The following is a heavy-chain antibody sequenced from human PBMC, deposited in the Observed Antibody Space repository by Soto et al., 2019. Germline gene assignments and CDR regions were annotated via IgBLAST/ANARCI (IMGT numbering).Heavy chain of an antibody. J-gene: IGHJ6*03. CDR1: GYTFTTFP. CDR3: ATQSNYYYYYMDV. CDR2: IHAGNGNT. Sequence: ASVKVSCKASGYTFTTFPIHWVRQAPGQSLEWMGWIHAGNGNTKYSQKFQGRVTITRDTSASTAYMELSSLRSEDTAVYYCATQSNYYYYYMDVWGKGTTVTVSS. V-gene: IGHV1-3*01.